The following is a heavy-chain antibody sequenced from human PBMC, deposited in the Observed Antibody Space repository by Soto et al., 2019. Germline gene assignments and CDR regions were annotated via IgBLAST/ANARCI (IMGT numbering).Heavy chain of an antibody. Sequence: GGSLRLSCAASGFTFSSYSMHWVRQAPGKGLEWVSSIGTRSDIYYADSVKGRFTISRDNAKNSLSLQMNSMTAEDTAVYYCAREETAWPLAYGLEVWGQGTTVTAP. J-gene: IGHJ6*02. CDR2: IGTRSDI. CDR3: AREETAWPLAYGLEV. V-gene: IGHV3-21*01. CDR1: GFTFSSYS. D-gene: IGHD2-21*02.